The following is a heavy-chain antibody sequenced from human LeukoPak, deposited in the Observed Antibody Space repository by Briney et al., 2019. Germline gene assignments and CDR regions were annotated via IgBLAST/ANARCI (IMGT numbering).Heavy chain of an antibody. Sequence: SETLSLICTVSGGSISSSSYYWGWIRQPPGKGLEWIGYIYYSGSTNYNPSLKSRVTISVDTSKNQFSLKLSSVTAADTAVYYCARDRAVAGTRGYDIWGQGTMVTVSS. CDR2: IYYSGST. V-gene: IGHV4-61*01. J-gene: IGHJ3*02. D-gene: IGHD6-19*01. CDR3: ARDRAVAGTRGYDI. CDR1: GGSISSSSYY.